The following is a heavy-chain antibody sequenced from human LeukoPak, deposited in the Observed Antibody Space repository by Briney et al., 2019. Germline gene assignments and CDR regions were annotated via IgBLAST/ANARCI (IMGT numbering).Heavy chain of an antibody. Sequence: GGSLRLSCAASGFTFSSYEMNWVRQAPGKGLEWVSSISSSGCTIYYADSVKGRFTISRDNAKNSLYLQMNSLRAEDTAVYYCARDTRLRSPFYYGMDVWGQGTTVTVSS. D-gene: IGHD6-25*01. CDR2: ISSSGCTI. CDR3: ARDTRLRSPFYYGMDV. CDR1: GFTFSSYE. J-gene: IGHJ6*02. V-gene: IGHV3-48*03.